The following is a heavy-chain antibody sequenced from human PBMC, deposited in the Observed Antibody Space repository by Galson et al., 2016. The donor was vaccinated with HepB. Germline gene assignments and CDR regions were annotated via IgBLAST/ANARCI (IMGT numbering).Heavy chain of an antibody. J-gene: IGHJ5*02. CDR1: GFIVSSND. CDR3: TTVHSSWFYIS. D-gene: IGHD3-10*01. CDR2: LYSGGST. Sequence: SLRLSCAASGFIVSSNDMSWVRQAPGKGLEWVSVLYSGGSTYYADSVKGRFTISRDNSKNTLYLQMNSLKTDDTAVYYCTTVHSSWFYISWGQGTLVTVSS. V-gene: IGHV3-53*01.